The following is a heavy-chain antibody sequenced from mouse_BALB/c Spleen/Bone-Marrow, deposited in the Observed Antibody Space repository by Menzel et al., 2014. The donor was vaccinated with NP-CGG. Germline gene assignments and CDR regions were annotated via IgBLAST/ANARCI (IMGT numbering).Heavy chain of an antibody. CDR3: ARGNRYDGAWFAY. CDR1: GYTFTDYA. V-gene: IGHV1-67*01. Sequence: QVQLQQSGPELVRPGVSVKISCKGSGYTFTDYAMHWVKQSHAKSLEWIGVISIYSGNTNYNQKFKDKATMTVDKPSSTSYTELARLTSEDSATYYCARGNRYDGAWFAYWGQGTLVTVSA. J-gene: IGHJ3*01. D-gene: IGHD2-14*01. CDR2: ISIYSGNT.